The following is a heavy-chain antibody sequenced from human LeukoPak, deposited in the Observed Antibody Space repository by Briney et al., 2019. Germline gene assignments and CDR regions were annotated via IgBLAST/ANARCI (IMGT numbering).Heavy chain of an antibody. CDR2: INHSGST. V-gene: IGHV4-34*01. Sequence: SETLSLTCAVYGGSFSGYYWSWIRQPPWKGLEWVGEINHSGSTNYNPSLKSRVTISVDTSKNQFSLKLSSVTAADTAVYYCARVGGYYFDYWGQGTLVTVSS. J-gene: IGHJ4*02. CDR1: GGSFSGYY. D-gene: IGHD3-10*01. CDR3: ARVGGYYFDY.